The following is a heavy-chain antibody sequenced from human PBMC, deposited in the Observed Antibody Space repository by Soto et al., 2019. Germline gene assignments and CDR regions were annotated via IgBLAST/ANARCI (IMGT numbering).Heavy chain of an antibody. J-gene: IGHJ5*01. CDR3: VRELGGLES. CDR1: GFSFSTSV. D-gene: IGHD2-15*01. Sequence: GGSLRLSCAASGFSFSTSVVHWVRQAPGKGLEWVAAMWSDGTNRNYADSVKGRFAISRDNAKNTFFLQMNSLRTDDTAVYYCVRELGGLESWGQGTLVTVSS. CDR2: MWSDGTNR. V-gene: IGHV3-33*01.